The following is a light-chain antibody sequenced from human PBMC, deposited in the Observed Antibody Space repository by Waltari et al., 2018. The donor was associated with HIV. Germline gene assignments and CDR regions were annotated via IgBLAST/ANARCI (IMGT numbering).Light chain of an antibody. CDR2: EVT. CDR3: TSYTSSSTLGV. Sequence: QSALTQPASVSGSPGQSVTISCTGTTSDVGGFAYVSWYQHHPGKAPTLIIYEVTNRPSGVSTRFSGSKSCSTASLTISGLQAEDEADYFCTSYTSSSTLGVFGGGTRLTVL. CDR1: TSDVGGFAY. V-gene: IGLV2-14*01. J-gene: IGLJ2*01.